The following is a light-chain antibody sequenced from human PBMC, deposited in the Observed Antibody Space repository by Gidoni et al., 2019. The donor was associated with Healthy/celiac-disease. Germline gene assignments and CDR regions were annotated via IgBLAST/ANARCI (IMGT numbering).Light chain of an antibody. CDR3: QQFNSYPLT. Sequence: FHLTQSPSSLSASVGDRVTIACRASQGISSALAWYQQQPGKAPKLLIYDASSLASGVPSRFSGSGSGTDFTLTISSLQPEDFATYYCQQFNSYPLTFGGGTKVEIK. V-gene: IGKV1-13*02. CDR1: QGISSA. J-gene: IGKJ4*01. CDR2: DAS.